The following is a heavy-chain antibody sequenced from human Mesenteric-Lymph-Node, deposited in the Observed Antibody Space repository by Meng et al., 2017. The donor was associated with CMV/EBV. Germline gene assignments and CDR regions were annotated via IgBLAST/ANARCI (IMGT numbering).Heavy chain of an antibody. CDR3: ARVPSPYSGYDF. J-gene: IGHJ4*02. CDR2: IIPFLGAA. D-gene: IGHD5-12*01. CDR1: GGTFTYYA. Sequence: VSCKASGGTFTYYAFSWVRPAPGHGLEWMGGIIPFLGAAQYTQNFQDRVTITADGSTYTTYMELSSLRSEDTAVYYCARVPSPYSGYDFWGQGTLVTVSS. V-gene: IGHV1-69*01.